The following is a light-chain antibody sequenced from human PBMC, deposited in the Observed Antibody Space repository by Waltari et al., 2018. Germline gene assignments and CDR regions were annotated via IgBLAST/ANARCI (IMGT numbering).Light chain of an antibody. CDR3: CSYAGSYAWV. Sequence: QSALTQPRSVSGSPGQSVTISCTGTSSAIGGYNYVSWYQQHPGKAPKLMIYDVSARPSGVPDRFYGSKSGNTASLTISGLQAEDEADYYCCSYAGSYAWVFGGGTKVTVL. J-gene: IGLJ3*02. V-gene: IGLV2-11*01. CDR1: SSAIGGYNY. CDR2: DVS.